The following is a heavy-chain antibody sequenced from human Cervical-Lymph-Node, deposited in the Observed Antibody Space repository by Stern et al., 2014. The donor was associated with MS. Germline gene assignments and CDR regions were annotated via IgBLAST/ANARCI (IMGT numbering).Heavy chain of an antibody. V-gene: IGHV7-4-1*01. CDR2: INTNTGNA. CDR1: GYTFISYA. Sequence: QVKLVQSGSELKKPGASVRVSCKASGYTFISYALNWVRQAPGQGLEWMGWINTNTGNATYAQGFTGRFVFSLDTSVSTAYLQIASLKAEDTAVYYCASHYDFWSASVAASWFDPWGQGTLVTVSS. J-gene: IGHJ5*02. CDR3: ASHYDFWSASVAASWFDP. D-gene: IGHD3-3*01.